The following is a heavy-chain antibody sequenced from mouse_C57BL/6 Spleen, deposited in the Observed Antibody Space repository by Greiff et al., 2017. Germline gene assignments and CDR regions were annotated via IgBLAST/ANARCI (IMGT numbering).Heavy chain of an antibody. CDR3: ANYGSSWYFNV. D-gene: IGHD1-1*01. J-gene: IGHJ1*03. CDR2: IYPGDGDT. CDR1: GYAFSSYW. Sequence: VQLQQSGAELVKPGASVKISCKASGYAFSSYWMNWVKQRPGKGLEWIGQIYPGDGDTNYNGKFTGKATLTADKSSSTAYMQLRSLTSEASAVYFCANYGSSWYFNVWGTGTTVTVSS. V-gene: IGHV1-80*01.